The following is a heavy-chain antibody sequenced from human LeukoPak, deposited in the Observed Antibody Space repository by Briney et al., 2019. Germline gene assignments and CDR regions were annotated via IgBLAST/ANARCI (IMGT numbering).Heavy chain of an antibody. Sequence: GGSLRLSCVASGFTFTNYWMTWVRPAPGKGREWVANMKQDGREKYYVDSVKGRFTISRDNSKNTLYLQMNSLRAEDTAVYYCAKDFGDIVVVPAATYIDYWGQGTLVTVSS. CDR1: GFTFTNYW. J-gene: IGHJ4*02. CDR2: MKQDGREK. D-gene: IGHD2-2*01. V-gene: IGHV3-7*01. CDR3: AKDFGDIVVVPAATYIDY.